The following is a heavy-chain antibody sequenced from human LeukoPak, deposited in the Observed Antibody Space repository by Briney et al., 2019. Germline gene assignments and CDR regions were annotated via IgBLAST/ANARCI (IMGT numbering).Heavy chain of an antibody. CDR2: IYTSGST. Sequence: PSQTLSLTCTVSGGSISSGSYYWSWIRQPAGKGLEWIGRIYTSGSTNYNPSLKSRVTISVDTSKNQFSLKLSSVTAADTAVYYCARDDSSGYYGTRGGAFDIWGQGTMVTVSS. CDR1: GGSISSGSYY. CDR3: ARDDSSGYYGTRGGAFDI. V-gene: IGHV4-61*02. D-gene: IGHD3-22*01. J-gene: IGHJ3*02.